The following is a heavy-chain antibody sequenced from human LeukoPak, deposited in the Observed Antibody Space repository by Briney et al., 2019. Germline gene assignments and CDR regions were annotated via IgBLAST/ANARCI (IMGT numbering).Heavy chain of an antibody. CDR2: INPNSGGT. Sequence: ASVKVSCKASGYTFTGYYTHWVRQAPGQGLEWMGWINPNSGGTNYAQKFQGRVTMTRDTSISTAYMELSRLRSDDTAVYYCARVDYDILTTTDYWGQGTLVTVSS. CDR3: ARVDYDILTTTDY. D-gene: IGHD3-9*01. CDR1: GYTFTGYY. V-gene: IGHV1-2*02. J-gene: IGHJ4*02.